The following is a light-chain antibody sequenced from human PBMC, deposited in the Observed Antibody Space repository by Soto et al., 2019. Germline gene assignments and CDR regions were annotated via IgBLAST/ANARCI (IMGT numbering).Light chain of an antibody. Sequence: DIVMTQSPGTLSVSPGERATLSCSASQSVSSNLPWYQQKPGQAPRLLIYDASTRAPGIPARFSGSGSGTDFTLSISSLQSEDFAVYFCQQYNTWPPYTFGQGTKLEI. CDR1: QSVSSN. CDR2: DAS. CDR3: QQYNTWPPYT. V-gene: IGKV3-15*01. J-gene: IGKJ2*01.